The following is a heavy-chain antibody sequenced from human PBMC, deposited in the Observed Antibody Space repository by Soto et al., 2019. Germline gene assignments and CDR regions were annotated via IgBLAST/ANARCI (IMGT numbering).Heavy chain of an antibody. CDR3: AGGGGSTGPIGMDV. Sequence: QVQLVESGGGVVQPGRSLRLSCAASGFTFSSYAMHWVRQAPGKGLEWVAVISYDGSNKYYADSVKGRFTISRDNSKNPLYQQMNSLSAEDTAVYYCAGGGGSTGPIGMDVWGQGTTVTVSS. J-gene: IGHJ6*02. CDR1: GFTFSSYA. D-gene: IGHD3-16*01. CDR2: ISYDGSNK. V-gene: IGHV3-30-3*01.